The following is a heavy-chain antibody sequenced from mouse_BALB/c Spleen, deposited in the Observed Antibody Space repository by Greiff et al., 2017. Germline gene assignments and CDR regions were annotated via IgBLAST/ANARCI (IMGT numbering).Heavy chain of an antibody. D-gene: IGHD2-3*01. CDR1: GYSFTSYW. CDR3: ARGGYCCPYAMDY. J-gene: IGHJ4*01. V-gene: IGHV1-61*01. CDR2: IHPSDSET. Sequence: QVQLQQPGAELVRPGASVKLSCKASGYSFTSYWMNWVKQRPGQGLEWLGMIHPSDSETRLNKKFKDKATLTVDKSSSTAYMQLSSSTSEDSAVYYCARGGYCCPYAMDYWGQGTSVTVSS.